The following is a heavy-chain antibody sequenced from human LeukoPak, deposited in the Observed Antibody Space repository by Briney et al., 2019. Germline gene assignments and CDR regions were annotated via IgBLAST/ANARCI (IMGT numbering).Heavy chain of an antibody. V-gene: IGHV3-23*01. CDR2: ISGSGGST. Sequence: GGSLRLSCAASGFTFSSYAMSWVRQAPGKGLEWVSAISGSGGSTYYADSVKGRFTISRDNSKNTLYLQMNSLRAEDTAVYYCAKVFWEGSGWYYYYFDYWGQGTLVTVSS. D-gene: IGHD6-19*01. CDR3: AKVFWEGSGWYYYYFDY. CDR1: GFTFSSYA. J-gene: IGHJ4*02.